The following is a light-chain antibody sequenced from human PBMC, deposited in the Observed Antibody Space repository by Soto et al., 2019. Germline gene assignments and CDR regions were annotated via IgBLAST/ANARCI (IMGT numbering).Light chain of an antibody. CDR1: SSSIGTNF. Sequence: QSVVTQPPSASGTPAQRVSISCSGYSSSIGTNFVYWYQQLPGTAPKVLIHSNNQRPSGVPDRFSGSKSGTSASLAISGLRSEDEADYYCAAWDDNLSTYVFGSGTKVTVL. V-gene: IGLV1-47*02. CDR2: SNN. CDR3: AAWDDNLSTYV. J-gene: IGLJ1*01.